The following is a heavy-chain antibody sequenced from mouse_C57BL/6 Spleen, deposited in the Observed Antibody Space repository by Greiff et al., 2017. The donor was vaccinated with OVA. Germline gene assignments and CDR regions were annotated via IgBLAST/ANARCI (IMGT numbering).Heavy chain of an antibody. CDR1: GFSFNTYA. V-gene: IGHV10-1*01. D-gene: IGHD2-3*01. CDR2: IRSKSNNYAT. Sequence: GGGLVQPKGSLKLSCAASGFSFNTYAMNWVRQAPGKGLEWVARIRSKSNNYATYYADSVKDRFTISRDDSESMLYLQMNNLKTEDTAMGYCVRDGRLHYFDYWGQGTTLTVSS. J-gene: IGHJ2*01. CDR3: VRDGRLHYFDY.